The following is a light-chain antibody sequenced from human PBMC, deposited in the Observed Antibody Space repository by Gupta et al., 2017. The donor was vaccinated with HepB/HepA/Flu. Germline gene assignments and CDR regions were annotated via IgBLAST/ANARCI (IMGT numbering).Light chain of an antibody. V-gene: IGLV2-14*03. CDR2: DVI. Sequence: QSALPQPASVSGSPGQSLTISCTGPSSDVGDYNYVSWYQQPPGKAPKLMIFDVILRPAGISNRFSGSKSGNTASLTISGLQAEDEANYFCSAYASRSTLVVFGGGTKLTVL. CDR3: SAYASRSTLVV. CDR1: SSDVGDYNY. J-gene: IGLJ2*01.